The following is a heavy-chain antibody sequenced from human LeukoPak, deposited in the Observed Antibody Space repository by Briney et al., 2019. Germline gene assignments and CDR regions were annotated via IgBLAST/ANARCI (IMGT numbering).Heavy chain of an antibody. CDR3: ASSEMTTVTTLNY. J-gene: IGHJ4*02. D-gene: IGHD4-17*01. CDR2: IYYSGTT. Sequence: SETLSLTCTVSGGSISNYYWSWIRQPPGKGLEWIGYIYYSGTTNYNPSLKSRVTISVDTSKSQFSLKLSSVTAADTAVYYCASSEMTTVTTLNYWGPGTLVTVSS. CDR1: GGSISNYY. V-gene: IGHV4-59*08.